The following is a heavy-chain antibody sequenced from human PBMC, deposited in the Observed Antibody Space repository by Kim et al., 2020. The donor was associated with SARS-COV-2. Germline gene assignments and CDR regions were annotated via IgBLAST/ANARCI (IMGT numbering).Heavy chain of an antibody. CDR3: ATGMTTVTTLNYYYGMDV. CDR1: GYTFTSYD. J-gene: IGHJ6*02. Sequence: ASVKVSCKASGYTFTSYDINWVRQATGQGLEWMGWMNPNSGNTGYAQKFQGRVTMTRNTSISTAYMELSSLRSEDTAVYYCATGMTTVTTLNYYYGMDVWGQGTTVTVSS. D-gene: IGHD4-17*01. CDR2: MNPNSGNT. V-gene: IGHV1-8*01.